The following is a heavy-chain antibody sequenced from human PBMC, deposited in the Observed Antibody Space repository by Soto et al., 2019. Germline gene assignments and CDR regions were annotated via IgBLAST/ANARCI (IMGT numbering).Heavy chain of an antibody. CDR1: GFTFSSYG. D-gene: IGHD3-3*01. V-gene: IGHV3-30*18. J-gene: IGHJ3*02. CDR3: AKDPIRFLEWPIGVAFDI. Sequence: QVQLVESGGGEVQPGRSLRLSCAASGFTFSSYGMHWVRQAPGKGLEWVAVISYDGSNKYYADSVKGRFTISRDNSKNTLYLQMNSLRAEDTAVYYCAKDPIRFLEWPIGVAFDIWGQGTMVTVSS. CDR2: ISYDGSNK.